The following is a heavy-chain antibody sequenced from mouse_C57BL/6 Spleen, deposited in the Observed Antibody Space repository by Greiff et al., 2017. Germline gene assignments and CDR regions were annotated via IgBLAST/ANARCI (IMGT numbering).Heavy chain of an antibody. CDR2: IYPGNSDT. Sequence: VQLQQSGTVLARPGASVKMSCKTSGYTFTSYWMHWVKQRPGQGLEWIGAIYPGNSDTSYNQKFKGKAKLTAVTSASTAYMELSSLTNEDSAVYYCTGSAIYYGNNGYWGQGTTLTVSS. CDR3: TGSAIYYGNNGY. D-gene: IGHD2-1*01. CDR1: GYTFTSYW. V-gene: IGHV1-5*01. J-gene: IGHJ2*01.